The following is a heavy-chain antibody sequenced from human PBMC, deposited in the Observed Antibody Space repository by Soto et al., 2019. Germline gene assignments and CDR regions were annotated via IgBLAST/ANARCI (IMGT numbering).Heavy chain of an antibody. CDR3: ARDRYGDYSNYHYYMDV. J-gene: IGHJ6*03. Sequence: SETLSLTCTVSGGSISSGGYYWSWIRQHPGKGLEWIGYIYYSGSTYYNPSLKSRVTISVDTSKNQFSLRLSSVTAADTAVYYCARDRYGDYSNYHYYMDVWGKGTKVTVSS. D-gene: IGHD4-17*01. CDR2: IYYSGST. CDR1: GGSISSGGYY. V-gene: IGHV4-31*03.